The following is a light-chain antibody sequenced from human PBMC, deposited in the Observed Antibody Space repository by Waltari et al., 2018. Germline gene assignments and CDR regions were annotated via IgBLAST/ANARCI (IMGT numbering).Light chain of an antibody. V-gene: IGKV3-11*01. CDR2: DSS. Sequence: ETVLTQSPATLSLSPGERATLYCRASQNICNDLAWYQQRPGQALRLLIYDSSTRATGIPARFSGSGSGTDFTLTISSLEPEDVATYFCQQRNNWPPFTFGPGTILDIK. CDR3: QQRNNWPPFT. CDR1: QNICND. J-gene: IGKJ3*01.